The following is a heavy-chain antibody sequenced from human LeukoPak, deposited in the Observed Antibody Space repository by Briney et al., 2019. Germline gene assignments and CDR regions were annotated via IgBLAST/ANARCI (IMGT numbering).Heavy chain of an antibody. CDR1: GFTFTNYA. CDR2: TVGSGPDT. CDR3: AKDDAWLQYGN. Sequence: PGGSLRLSCAASGFTFTNYAMSWVRQTPGKGLELVSATVGSGPDTYHADSVKGRFTVSRDNSKGTVYLQMNSLRPEDTAVYYCAKDDAWLQYGNWGRGTLVTVSS. V-gene: IGHV3-23*01. D-gene: IGHD5-24*01. J-gene: IGHJ1*01.